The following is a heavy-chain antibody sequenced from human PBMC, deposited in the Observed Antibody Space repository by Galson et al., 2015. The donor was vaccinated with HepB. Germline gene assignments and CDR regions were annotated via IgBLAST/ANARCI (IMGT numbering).Heavy chain of an antibody. V-gene: IGHV3-21*01. CDR3: TRETIFGVVTTGWGHSYMDV. CDR1: GFTFGTYM. D-gene: IGHD3-3*01. Sequence: SLRLSCAASGFTFGTYMMTWVRQAPGKGLEWVSSISGTLTSMYYADSMKGRFTISRDNAENSLFLQMNSLRADDTAVYYCTRETIFGVVTTGWGHSYMDVWGKGTTVTVSS. CDR2: ISGTLTSM. J-gene: IGHJ6*03.